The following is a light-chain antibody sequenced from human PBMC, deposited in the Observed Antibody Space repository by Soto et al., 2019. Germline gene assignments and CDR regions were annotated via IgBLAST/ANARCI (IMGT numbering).Light chain of an antibody. J-gene: IGLJ3*02. Sequence: QSALTQPASVSGSPGQSITISCTGTSSDVGGYNYVSWYQQHPGKAPKLMIYEVSNRPSWVSHRFSGSKSGNTASLTISGLQAEDEADYYCSSYTSSSTRVFGGGTQLTVL. V-gene: IGLV2-14*01. CDR2: EVS. CDR3: SSYTSSSTRV. CDR1: SSDVGGYNY.